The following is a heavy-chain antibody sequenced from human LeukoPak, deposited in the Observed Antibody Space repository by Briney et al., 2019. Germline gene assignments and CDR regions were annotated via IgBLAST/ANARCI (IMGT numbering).Heavy chain of an antibody. CDR1: GFTLSSYA. CDR3: AKSRLRQRLVRFSDS. CDR2: IGDNGDDT. D-gene: IGHD6-25*01. V-gene: IGHV3-23*01. J-gene: IGHJ5*01. Sequence: RPGGSLRLSCAASGFTLSSYAMNCVRQTPGKCLEWVSTIGDNGDDTYYADSVKGRFTISRDNSNNSLYLQMNSLRAEDTPVYYCAKSRLRQRLVRFSDSWGQGTLVTVSS.